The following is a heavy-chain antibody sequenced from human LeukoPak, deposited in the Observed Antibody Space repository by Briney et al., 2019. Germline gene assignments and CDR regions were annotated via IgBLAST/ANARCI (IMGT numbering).Heavy chain of an antibody. Sequence: GASVKVSCKASGYIFTDYYMYWVRQAPGQGPEWMGWINPNSGDTNYAQKFQGRVTMTRDTSITTAYMELRRLRSDDTAVYYCARPLGEYRGYDRAFDYWGQGTLVTVSS. V-gene: IGHV1-2*02. CDR3: ARPLGEYRGYDRAFDY. CDR2: INPNSGDT. J-gene: IGHJ4*02. D-gene: IGHD5-12*01. CDR1: GYIFTDYY.